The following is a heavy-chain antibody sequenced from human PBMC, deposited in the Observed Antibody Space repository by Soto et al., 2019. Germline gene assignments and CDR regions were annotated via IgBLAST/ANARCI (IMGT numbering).Heavy chain of an antibody. CDR2: ISYDGSNK. V-gene: IGHV3-30-3*01. CDR3: ARVGRLHYFDY. D-gene: IGHD4-17*01. J-gene: IGHJ4*02. CDR1: GFTFSSYA. Sequence: QVQLVESGGGVVQPGRSLRLSCAASGFTFSSYAMHWVRQAPGKGLKWVAVISYDGSNKYYADSVKGRFTISRDNSKNTLYLQMNSLRAEDTAVYYCARVGRLHYFDYWGQGTLLTVSS.